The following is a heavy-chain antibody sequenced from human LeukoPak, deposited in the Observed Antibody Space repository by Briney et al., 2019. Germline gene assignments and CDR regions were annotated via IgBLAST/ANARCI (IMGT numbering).Heavy chain of an antibody. CDR2: ISSSSSYI. CDR3: AREGEYFDY. CDR1: GFTFSSYS. Sequence: TGGSLRLSCAASGFTFSSYSMNWVRQALGKWLEWVSSISSSSSYIYYADSVKGQSTISRDNAKNSLYLQMNSLRAEDTAVYYCAREGEYFDYWGQGTLVTVSS. J-gene: IGHJ4*02. V-gene: IGHV3-21*01. D-gene: IGHD2-21*01.